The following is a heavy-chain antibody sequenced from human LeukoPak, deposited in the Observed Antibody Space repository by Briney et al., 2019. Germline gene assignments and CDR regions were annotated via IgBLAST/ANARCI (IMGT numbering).Heavy chain of an antibody. CDR2: ISSSSRTI. J-gene: IGHJ4*02. Sequence: PGGSLRLSCAASGFTFSSYNMNWVRQAPGKGLEWVSYISSSSRTIYYTDSVKGRFTISRDNAKNSLYLQMNSLRAEDTAVYYCARVNYGAGTCFYYWGQGTLVTVSS. CDR3: ARVNYGAGTCFYY. CDR1: GFTFSSYN. V-gene: IGHV3-48*04. D-gene: IGHD3-10*01.